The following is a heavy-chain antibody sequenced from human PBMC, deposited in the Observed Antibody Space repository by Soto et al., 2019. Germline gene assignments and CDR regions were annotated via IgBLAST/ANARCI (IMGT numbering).Heavy chain of an antibody. CDR2: IDPSDSYT. Sequence: EVQLVQSGAEVKKPGESLRISCKGSGYSFTSYWISWVRQMPGKGLEWMGRIDPSDSYTNYSPSFQGHVTISADKSISTAYLQWSSLKASDTAMYYCARQGGRDYEISLGGMDVWGQGTTVTVSS. V-gene: IGHV5-10-1*03. CDR3: ARQGGRDYEISLGGMDV. D-gene: IGHD4-17*01. CDR1: GYSFTSYW. J-gene: IGHJ6*02.